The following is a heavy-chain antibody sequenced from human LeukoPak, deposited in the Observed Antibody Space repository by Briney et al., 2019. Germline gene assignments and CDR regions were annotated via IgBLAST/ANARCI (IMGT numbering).Heavy chain of an antibody. J-gene: IGHJ4*02. D-gene: IGHD3-16*01. CDR2: IRSDGSET. CDR1: GFTFSNND. V-gene: IGHV3-30*02. CDR3: ARDPNTMIRGDRDY. Sequence: PGGSLRLSCAASGFTFSNNDMNWVRQAPGKGLEWVSIIRSDGSETFYADSVRGRFTVSRDNSKNTLYLQMNSLRAEDTAVYYCARDPNTMIRGDRDYWGQGTLVTVSS.